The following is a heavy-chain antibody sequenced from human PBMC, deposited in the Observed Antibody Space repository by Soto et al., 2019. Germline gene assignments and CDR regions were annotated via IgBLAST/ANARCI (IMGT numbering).Heavy chain of an antibody. Sequence: RWSLRPSCSASVLSVRNNYMNWFRQAPGKGLEWVSIISHGGTSSDADSVKGRFATSRDTANNTVFLQMNSLRVDDTAVYYCARAYSCNYFDYWGQGVLVTVSS. V-gene: IGHV3-53*01. CDR1: VLSVRNNY. J-gene: IGHJ4*02. D-gene: IGHD4-4*01. CDR2: ISHGGTS. CDR3: ARAYSCNYFDY.